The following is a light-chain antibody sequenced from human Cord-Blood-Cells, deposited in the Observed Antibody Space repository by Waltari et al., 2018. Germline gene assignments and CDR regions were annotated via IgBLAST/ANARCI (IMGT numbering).Light chain of an antibody. V-gene: IGLV3-19*01. J-gene: IGLJ3*02. CDR2: GKN. CDR3: NSRDSSGNHLL. Sequence: SSELTQDPAVSVALGQTVRITCQGASLRSYYASWYQQKPGQAPVLVIYGKNNRPSWIPDRFSGSSSGNTASLTITVAQAEDEADYYCNSRDSSGNHLLFGGGTKLTVL. CDR1: SLRSYY.